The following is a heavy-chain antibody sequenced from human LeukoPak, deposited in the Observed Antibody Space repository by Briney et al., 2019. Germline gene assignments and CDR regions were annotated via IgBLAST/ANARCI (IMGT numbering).Heavy chain of an antibody. CDR2: IWYDGSNK. CDR3: LVATGEKGPY. Sequence: GGSLRLSCAASGFTFSSYGMHWVRQAPGKGLEWVAVIWYDGSNKYYADSVKGRFTISRDNSKNTLCLQMNSLRAEDTAVYYCLVATGEKGPYWGQGTLVTVSS. CDR1: GFTFSSYG. V-gene: IGHV3-33*01. D-gene: IGHD5-12*01. J-gene: IGHJ4*02.